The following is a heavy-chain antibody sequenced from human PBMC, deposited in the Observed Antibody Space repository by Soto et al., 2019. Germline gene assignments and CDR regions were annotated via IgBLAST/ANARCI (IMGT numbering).Heavy chain of an antibody. CDR2: IYYSGST. D-gene: IGHD3-22*01. CDR3: AADYYDSSGGEGSFDY. V-gene: IGHV4-59*01. Sequence: PSETLSLTCTAAGGSISSYYWSWIRQPPGKGLEWIGDIYYSGSTNYNPSLKSRVTIPVDTSKNQFSLKLSSVTAADTAVYYCAADYYDSSGGEGSFDYWGQGTLVTVSS. CDR1: GGSISSYY. J-gene: IGHJ4*02.